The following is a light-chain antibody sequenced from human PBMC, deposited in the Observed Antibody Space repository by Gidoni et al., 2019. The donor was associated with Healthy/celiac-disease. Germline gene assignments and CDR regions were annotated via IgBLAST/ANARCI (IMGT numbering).Light chain of an antibody. Sequence: IQITQSPASLSASAGDRVTITCQASQDISNYLSWYQQKPGKAPKLLIYDASNMDTGVPSRFSGSGSGTDFTFTISSLQPEDIAIYYCQQRNNRPLTFGGGTKVEIK. V-gene: IGKV1-33*01. J-gene: IGKJ4*01. CDR3: QQRNNRPLT. CDR2: DAS. CDR1: QDISNY.